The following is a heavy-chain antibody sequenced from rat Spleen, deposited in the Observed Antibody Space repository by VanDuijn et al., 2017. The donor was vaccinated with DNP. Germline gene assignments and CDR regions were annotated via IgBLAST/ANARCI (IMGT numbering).Heavy chain of an antibody. J-gene: IGHJ2*01. CDR3: ARHEVAAFDY. V-gene: IGHV5-25*01. Sequence: EVQLVESGGGLVQPGRSMKLSCAASGFTFSHYYMAWVRQAPTKGLEWVASISTGGGNTYYRDSVEGRFTISREIAKSTLYLQMNSLRSEDTATYYCARHEVAAFDYWGQGVMVTVSS. CDR1: GFTFSHYY. CDR2: ISTGGGNT.